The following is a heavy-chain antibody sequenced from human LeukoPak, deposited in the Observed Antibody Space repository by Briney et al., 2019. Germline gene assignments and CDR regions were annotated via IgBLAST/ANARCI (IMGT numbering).Heavy chain of an antibody. J-gene: IGHJ4*02. V-gene: IGHV4-34*01. CDR2: INDSGST. Sequence: SETLSLTCAVYGGSFSGYYWSWIRQPPGKGLERIGEINDSGSTNYNPSLKSRVTISVDTSKNQFSLKLSSVTAADTAVYYCARGGNDGSGGPFDYWGQEPLVTVSS. D-gene: IGHD3-22*01. CDR1: GGSFSGYY. CDR3: ARGGNDGSGGPFDY.